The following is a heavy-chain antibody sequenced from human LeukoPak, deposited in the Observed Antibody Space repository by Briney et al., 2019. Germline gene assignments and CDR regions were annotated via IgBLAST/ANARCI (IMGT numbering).Heavy chain of an antibody. J-gene: IGHJ4*02. CDR3: AKGYSSGWRTYFDY. D-gene: IGHD6-19*01. V-gene: IGHV3-23*01. Sequence: GGSLRLSCAASGFTFSSCAMSWVRQAPGKGLEWVSGIISTGGSTYYADSVKGRFTISRDNSKSTLSLQMDSLRAEDTAVYYCAKGYSSGWRTYFDYWGQGILVTVSS. CDR1: GFTFSSCA. CDR2: IISTGGST.